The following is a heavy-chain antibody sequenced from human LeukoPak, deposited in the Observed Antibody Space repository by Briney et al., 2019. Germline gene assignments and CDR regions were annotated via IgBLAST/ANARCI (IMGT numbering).Heavy chain of an antibody. CDR1: GYTFTSYG. CDR2: ISAYNGNT. D-gene: IGHD3-10*01. J-gene: IGHJ4*02. CDR3: ARVFRYYGSGSYFDY. V-gene: IGHV1-18*01. Sequence: ASVKVSCKASGYTFTSYGISWVRQAPGQGLEWMGWISAYNGNTNYAQKLQGRVTMTTDTSTSTAYMELRSLRSDDTAVYYCARVFRYYGSGSYFDYWGQGTLVTVSS.